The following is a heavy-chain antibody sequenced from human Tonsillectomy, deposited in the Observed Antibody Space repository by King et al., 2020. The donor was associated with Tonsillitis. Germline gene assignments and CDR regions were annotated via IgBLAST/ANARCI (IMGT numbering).Heavy chain of an antibody. CDR2: IIPILGIA. CDR1: GGTFSSFA. Sequence: QLVQSGAGVKKPGSSVKVSCKASGGTFSSFAINWVRQAPGQGLEWMGRIIPILGIANYALKFQGRLTITADKSTSTAYMELSSLRSEDKAVYYCAIEGITGTTTPPFDYWGQGTLVTVSS. CDR3: AIEGITGTTTPPFDY. J-gene: IGHJ4*02. D-gene: IGHD1-20*01. V-gene: IGHV1-69*04.